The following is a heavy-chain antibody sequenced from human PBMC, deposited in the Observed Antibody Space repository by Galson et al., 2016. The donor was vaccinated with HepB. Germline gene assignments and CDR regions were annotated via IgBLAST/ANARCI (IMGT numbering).Heavy chain of an antibody. CDR1: GFTFSRSD. J-gene: IGHJ5*02. Sequence: SLRLSCAASGFTFSRSDMYWVRQAPGKGLEWVSDISYDASSLHYADSVKGRFTVSRDNSGHTLYLQMNSLIPEDTAVYYCVVSVYYRWGRGTLVTVSS. CDR3: VVSVYYR. D-gene: IGHD3-22*01. V-gene: IGHV3-30*03. CDR2: ISYDASSL.